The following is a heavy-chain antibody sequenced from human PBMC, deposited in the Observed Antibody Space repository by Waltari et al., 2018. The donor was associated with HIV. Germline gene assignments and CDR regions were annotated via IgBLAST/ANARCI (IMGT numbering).Heavy chain of an antibody. CDR1: GGTFSSYA. J-gene: IGHJ4*02. CDR3: ARVSGSYHGDDY. D-gene: IGHD1-26*01. CDR2: IIPIFGTA. V-gene: IGHV1-69*12. Sequence: QVQLVQSGAAVKKPGSSVKVSCKASGGTFSSYAISWVRQAPGQGVEWMGGIIPIFGTANYAQKFQGRVTITADESTSTAYTELSSLRSEDTAVYYCARVSGSYHGDDYWGQGTLVTVSS.